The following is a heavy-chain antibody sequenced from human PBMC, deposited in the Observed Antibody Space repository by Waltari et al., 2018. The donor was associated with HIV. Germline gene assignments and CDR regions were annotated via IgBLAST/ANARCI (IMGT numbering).Heavy chain of an antibody. J-gene: IGHJ6*02. Sequence: QLQLQESGPGLVQSSETLSLICSVSGGSMRGTDYYWNWIRQPPGKGLEWIGSVFYSGATYYNPSLKSQVIISVDTFRNQFSLSLTAVTAADTAVYYWARTGEHYSYYYAMDVWGQGTTVTVS. D-gene: IGHD7-27*01. CDR3: ARTGEHYSYYYAMDV. CDR2: VFYSGAT. V-gene: IGHV4-39*01. CDR1: GGSMRGTDYY.